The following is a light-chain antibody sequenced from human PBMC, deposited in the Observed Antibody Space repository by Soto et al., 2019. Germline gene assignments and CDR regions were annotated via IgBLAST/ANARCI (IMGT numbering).Light chain of an antibody. J-gene: IGKJ2*01. CDR1: QSVSSSY. Sequence: EIVLTQSPGTLSLSPGEKATPPSRASQSVSSSYLAWYQQKPGQAPRLLIYGASGRATGIPDRFSGSGSGTDFTLTISGLEPEDFAVYYCQQYGSSYTFGQGTK. CDR3: QQYGSSYT. V-gene: IGKV3-20*01. CDR2: GAS.